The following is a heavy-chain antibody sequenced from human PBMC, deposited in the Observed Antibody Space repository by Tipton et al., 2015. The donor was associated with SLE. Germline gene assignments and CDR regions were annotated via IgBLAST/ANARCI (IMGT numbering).Heavy chain of an antibody. J-gene: IGHJ5*02. CDR2: IYYSGST. D-gene: IGHD6-19*01. V-gene: IGHV4-31*03. Sequence: TLSLTCTVSGGSISSGGYYWSGIRQHPGKGLEWIGYIYYSGSTYYNPSLKSRVTISVDTSKNQFSLKLSSVTAADTAVYYCARSSGWYADWFDPWGQGTLVTVSS. CDR1: GGSISSGGYY. CDR3: ARSSGWYADWFDP.